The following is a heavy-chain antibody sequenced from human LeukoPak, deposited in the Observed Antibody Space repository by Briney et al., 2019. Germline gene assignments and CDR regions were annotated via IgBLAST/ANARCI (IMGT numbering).Heavy chain of an antibody. V-gene: IGHV1-69*05. Sequence: ASVEVSCKASGGTFSSYAISWVRQAPGQGLEWMGGIIPIFGTANYAQKFQGRVTITTDESTSTAYMELSSLRSEDTAVYYCARDSVDPSRDYYYYYMDVWGKGTTVTVSS. D-gene: IGHD5-12*01. CDR1: GGTFSSYA. CDR2: IIPIFGTA. CDR3: ARDSVDPSRDYYYYYMDV. J-gene: IGHJ6*03.